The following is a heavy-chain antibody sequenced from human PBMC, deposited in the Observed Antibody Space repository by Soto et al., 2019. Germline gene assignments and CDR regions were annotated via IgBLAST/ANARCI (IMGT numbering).Heavy chain of an antibody. D-gene: IGHD5-18*01. J-gene: IGHJ3*02. CDR2: IYHSGST. V-gene: IGHV4-4*02. CDR1: GGSISSSNW. Sequence: SETLSLTCAVSGGSISSSNWWSWVRQPPGKGLEWIGEIYHSGSTNYNPSLKSRVTISVDKSKNQFSLKLSSVTAADTAVYYCARDGYSYGQTSGEAFDIWGQGTMVTVSS. CDR3: ARDGYSYGQTSGEAFDI.